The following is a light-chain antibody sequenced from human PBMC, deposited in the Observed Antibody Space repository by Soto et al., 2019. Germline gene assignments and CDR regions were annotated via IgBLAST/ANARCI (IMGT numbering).Light chain of an antibody. CDR3: QQYGSSPRLT. CDR2: GAS. J-gene: IGKJ4*01. CDR1: QSVSSSY. Sequence: VMTQSPATLSVSPWERATLSCRASQSVSSSYLAWYQQKPGQAPRLLIYGASSRATGIPDRFSGSGSGTDFTLTISRLEPEDFAVYYCQQYGSSPRLTFGGGTKVDIK. V-gene: IGKV3-20*01.